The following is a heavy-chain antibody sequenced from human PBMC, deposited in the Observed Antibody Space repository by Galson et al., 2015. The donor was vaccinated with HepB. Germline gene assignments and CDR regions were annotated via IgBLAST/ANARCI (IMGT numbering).Heavy chain of an antibody. Sequence: HVQLQESGPGLVKPSETLSLTCTVSGGSISSYYWSWIRQPPGKGLEWIGYIYYSGSTNYNPSLKSRVTISVDTSKTQFSLTLSSVTAADTALYYCARVRHRWYFDLWGRGTLVTVSS. CDR2: IYYSGST. CDR1: GGSISSYY. V-gene: IGHV4-59*12. CDR3: ARVRHRWYFDL. J-gene: IGHJ2*01.